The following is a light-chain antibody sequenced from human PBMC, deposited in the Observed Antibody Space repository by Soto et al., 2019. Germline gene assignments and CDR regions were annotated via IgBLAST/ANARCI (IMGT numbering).Light chain of an antibody. CDR1: QSISDW. J-gene: IGKJ5*01. CDR3: QQYNSYPIS. V-gene: IGKV1-5*03. CDR2: KAS. Sequence: DIQMTQSPSTLSASVGDRVTITCRASQSISDWLAWYQQKPGKAPKLLIYKASGIESGVPSRFSGSGSWTEFTFTITSLQPDDFATYYGQQYNSYPISVGRGTRLEIK.